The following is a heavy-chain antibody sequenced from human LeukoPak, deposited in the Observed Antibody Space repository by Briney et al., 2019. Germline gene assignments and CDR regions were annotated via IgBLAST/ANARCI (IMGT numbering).Heavy chain of an antibody. CDR1: GGTFSSYA. V-gene: IGHV1-69*05. CDR2: IIPIFGTA. CDR3: ARGEGVVVVPAAMGQSRIAAAGPFDY. Sequence: SVKVSCKASGGTFSSYAISWVRQAPGQGLEWMGRIIPIFGTANYAQKFQGRVTITTDESTSTACMELSSLRSEDTAVYYCARGEGVVVVPAAMGQSRIAAAGPFDYWGQGTLVTVSS. D-gene: IGHD2-2*01. J-gene: IGHJ4*02.